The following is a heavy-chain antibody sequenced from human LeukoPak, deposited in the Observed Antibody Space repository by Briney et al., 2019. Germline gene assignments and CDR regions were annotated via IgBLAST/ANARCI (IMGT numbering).Heavy chain of an antibody. CDR1: GGSISSSSYY. V-gene: IGHV4-39*07. J-gene: IGHJ3*02. CDR3: ARVVGATKGDAFDI. D-gene: IGHD1-26*01. CDR2: INHSGST. Sequence: SETLSLTCTVSGGSISSSSYYWGWIRQPPGKGLEWIGEINHSGSTNYNPSLKSRVTISVDTSKNQFSLKLSSVTAADTAVYYCARVVGATKGDAFDIWGQGTMVTVSS.